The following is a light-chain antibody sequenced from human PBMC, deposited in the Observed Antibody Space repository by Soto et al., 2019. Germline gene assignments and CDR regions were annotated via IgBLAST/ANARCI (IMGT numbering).Light chain of an antibody. CDR3: QQYGTSPWT. CDR1: QSVSSGY. J-gene: IGKJ1*01. V-gene: IGKV3-20*01. Sequence: EIVLTQSPGTLSLSPGERATLSCRASQSVSSGYLAWYQQKPGQAPRLLIYGASSRATGIPDRFSGSGSGTDFTLTISRLEPEDFVVYFCQQYGTSPWTFGQGTKVEIK. CDR2: GAS.